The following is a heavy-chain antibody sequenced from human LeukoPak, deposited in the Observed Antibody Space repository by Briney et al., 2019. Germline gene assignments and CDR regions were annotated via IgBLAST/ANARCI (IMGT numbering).Heavy chain of an antibody. CDR2: ISSSSSYI. D-gene: IGHD3-3*01. V-gene: IGHV3-21*01. Sequence: PGGSLRLSCAASGFTFSSYSMNWVRQAPGKGLEWVSSISSSSSYIYYADSVKGRFTISRDNAKNSLYLQMNSLRAEDTAVYYCARGDYDFWSGYYLGAGGFDYWGQGTLVTVSS. J-gene: IGHJ4*02. CDR3: ARGDYDFWSGYYLGAGGFDY. CDR1: GFTFSSYS.